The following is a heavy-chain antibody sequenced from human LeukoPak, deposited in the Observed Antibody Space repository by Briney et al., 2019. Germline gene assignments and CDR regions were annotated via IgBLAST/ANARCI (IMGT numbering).Heavy chain of an antibody. Sequence: PGRSPRLSCAASGFTFSSYGMHWVRQAPGKGLEWVAVIWYDGSNKYYADSVKGRFTISRDNPKNTLYLQMNSLRAEDTAVYYCAKGGGVYCSSTSCSRALDYWGQGTLVTVSS. CDR2: IWYDGSNK. J-gene: IGHJ4*02. V-gene: IGHV3-33*06. CDR3: AKGGGVYCSSTSCSRALDY. CDR1: GFTFSSYG. D-gene: IGHD2-2*01.